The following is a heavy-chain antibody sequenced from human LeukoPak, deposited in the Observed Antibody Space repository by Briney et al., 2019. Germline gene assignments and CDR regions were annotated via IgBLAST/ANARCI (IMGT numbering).Heavy chain of an antibody. Sequence: GGSLRLSCAASGFTFSSYSMNWVRQAPGKGLEWVSSISSSSSYIYYADSVKGRFTISRDNAKNSLYLQMNSLRAEDTAVYYCARGLRVVVPADRYYYYYMDVWGKGTTVTVSS. V-gene: IGHV3-21*01. CDR3: ARGLRVVVPADRYYYYYMDV. CDR1: GFTFSSYS. D-gene: IGHD2-2*01. CDR2: ISSSSSYI. J-gene: IGHJ6*03.